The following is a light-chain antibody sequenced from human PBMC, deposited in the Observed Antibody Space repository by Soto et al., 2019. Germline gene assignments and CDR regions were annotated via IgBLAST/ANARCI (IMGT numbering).Light chain of an antibody. CDR1: SSYVGGYND. Sequence: QSALTQPASVSGSPGQSVTISCTGTSSYVGGYNDVSWYQQHPGKAPKLMIYDVNNRPSGVSNRFSGSKSGNTASLTISGLQAEDEADYYCRSYTSSSAYVFGAGTKLTVL. J-gene: IGLJ1*01. CDR3: RSYTSSSAYV. V-gene: IGLV2-14*03. CDR2: DVN.